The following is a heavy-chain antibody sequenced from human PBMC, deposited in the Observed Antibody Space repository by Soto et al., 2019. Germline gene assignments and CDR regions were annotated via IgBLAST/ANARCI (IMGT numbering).Heavy chain of an antibody. J-gene: IGHJ4*02. CDR2: IIVGSGST. D-gene: IGHD2-21*01. Sequence: QVQVVQSGPEVRNPGTSVKVSCKTSGFSFSNSDVLWVRQTRGQRLEWIGWIIVGSGSTNYLQNLQGRITITRDTSTGSAYMELSSLRSDGTAVYYCAAELYSGGDCCHFDYWGQGTLVTVSP. V-gene: IGHV1-58*01. CDR3: AAELYSGGDCCHFDY. CDR1: GFSFSNSD.